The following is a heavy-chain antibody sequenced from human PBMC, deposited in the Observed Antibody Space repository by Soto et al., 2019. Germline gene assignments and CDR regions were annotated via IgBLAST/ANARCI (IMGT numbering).Heavy chain of an antibody. CDR1: GFTFSSYA. V-gene: IGHV3-23*01. J-gene: IGHJ6*03. D-gene: IGHD6-6*01. Sequence: GGSLRLSCAASGFTFSSYAMSWVRQAPGKGLEWVSAISGSGGSTYYADSVKGRFTISRDNSKNTLYLQMNSLRAEDTAVYYCAKDQPPRDIAAPGLGPWDPMDVWGKGTTVTVSS. CDR2: ISGSGGST. CDR3: AKDQPPRDIAAPGLGPWDPMDV.